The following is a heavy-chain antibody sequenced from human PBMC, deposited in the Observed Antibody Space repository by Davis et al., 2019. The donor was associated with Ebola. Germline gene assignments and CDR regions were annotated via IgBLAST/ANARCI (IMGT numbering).Heavy chain of an antibody. J-gene: IGHJ4*02. Sequence: ASVKVSCKASGYTFSGFYIHWVRQAPGQELEWMGWINPNSGGTNYAQNFQGRVTMTRDTSISTAYMELSSLRSDDTAIYYCARDLRYSRGWFPDYWGQGTLVTVSS. V-gene: IGHV1-2*02. D-gene: IGHD6-13*01. CDR1: GYTFSGFY. CDR2: INPNSGGT. CDR3: ARDLRYSRGWFPDY.